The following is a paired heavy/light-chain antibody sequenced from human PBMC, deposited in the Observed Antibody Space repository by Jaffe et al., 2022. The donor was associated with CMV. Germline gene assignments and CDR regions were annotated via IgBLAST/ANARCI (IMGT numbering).Heavy chain of an antibody. D-gene: IGHD3-22*01. V-gene: IGHV3-72*01. CDR2: GRNKAKSYTT. CDR3: SRLYESSGYYYSDS. J-gene: IGHJ4*02. Sequence: EVQLVESGGGLVQPGGSLKLSCAASGFTFSDHIMDWVRQAPGKGLEWIGRGRNKAKSYTTEYAASVRGRFTISRDDSKSSLYLQMNSLKVEDTAVYYCSRLYESSGYYYSDSWGQGTLVTVSA. CDR1: GFTFSDHI.
Light chain of an antibody. V-gene: IGKV1-39*01. CDR2: AAS. CDR3: QQAYITRWA. CDR1: QSISTS. J-gene: IGKJ1*01. Sequence: DIQMTQSPSSLSASVGDRVTITCRASQSISTSLNWYQQRPGKAPRLLIYAASSLQSGVPSRFSGSGSGTDFTLTISSLQPEDFATYFCQQAYITRWAFGQGTKVEIK.